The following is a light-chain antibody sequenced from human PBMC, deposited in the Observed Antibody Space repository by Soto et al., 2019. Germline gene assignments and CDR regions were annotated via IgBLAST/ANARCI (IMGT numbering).Light chain of an antibody. CDR1: QSISRY. J-gene: IGKJ4*01. CDR3: QQSHSTPLT. Sequence: IQMTQSPSSLSASVGERVTITCRASQSISRYLNWYQQKPGKAPKFLISGASSLQSGVPLRFSCSGSETDFTLTISSLQFEDFASYYCQQSHSTPLTFGGGTKVEIK. CDR2: GAS. V-gene: IGKV1-39*01.